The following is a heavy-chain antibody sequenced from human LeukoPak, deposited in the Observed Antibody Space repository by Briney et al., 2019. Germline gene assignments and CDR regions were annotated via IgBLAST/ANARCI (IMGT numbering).Heavy chain of an antibody. CDR2: SYSGGQT. V-gene: IGHV3-53*01. CDR3: ATEGTGYYFDY. CDR1: GFTFSNFA. J-gene: IGHJ4*02. Sequence: PGGSLRLSCTVSGFTFSNFAMSWVRQTPGKRLEWVSVSYSGGQTYYANSLKGRFTISRDTSKNTVFLQVNSLRAEDTAVYYCATEGTGYYFDYWGQGTLVTVSS.